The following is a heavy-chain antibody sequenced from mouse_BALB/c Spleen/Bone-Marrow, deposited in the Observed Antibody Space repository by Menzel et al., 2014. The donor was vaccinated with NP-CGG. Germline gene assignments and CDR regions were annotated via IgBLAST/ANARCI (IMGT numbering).Heavy chain of an antibody. V-gene: IGHV3-5*02. D-gene: IGHD2-1*01. J-gene: IGHJ2*01. CDR3: ARYGNYFDY. CDR2: IYYSGTI. CDR1: GISITTGNYR. Sequence: EVKVVESGPGLVKPSQTVSLTCTVTGISITTGNYRWSWIRQFPGNKLEWIGYIYYSGTITYNPSLTSRTTITRDTSXNQFFLEMNSSTAEDTATYYCARYGNYFDYWGQGTTLTVSS.